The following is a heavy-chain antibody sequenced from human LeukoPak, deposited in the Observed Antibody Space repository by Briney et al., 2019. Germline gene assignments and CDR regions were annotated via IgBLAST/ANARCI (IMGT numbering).Heavy chain of an antibody. V-gene: IGHV4-4*07. Sequence: ASETLSLTCTVSGGSISSYYWSWIRQPAGKGLEWIGRIYTSGSTNYNPSLKSRVTISVDTSKNQFSLKLSSVTAADTAVYYCASTTVTTPFDYWGQGTLVTVSS. CDR3: ASTTVTTPFDY. D-gene: IGHD4-11*01. CDR2: IYTSGST. CDR1: GGSISSYY. J-gene: IGHJ4*02.